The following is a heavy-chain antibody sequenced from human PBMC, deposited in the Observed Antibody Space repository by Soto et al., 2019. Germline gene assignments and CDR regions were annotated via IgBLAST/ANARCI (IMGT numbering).Heavy chain of an antibody. J-gene: IGHJ4*02. CDR2: ISSSSSSI. D-gene: IGHD3-3*01. Sequence: GGSLRLSCAASGFTFSSYSMNWVRQAPGKGLEWVSYISSSSSSIYYADSVKGRFTISRDNAKNSLYLQMNSLRDEDTAVYYCARDYEYWSGYYKGFDYWGQGXLVTVS. CDR3: ARDYEYWSGYYKGFDY. V-gene: IGHV3-48*02. CDR1: GFTFSSYS.